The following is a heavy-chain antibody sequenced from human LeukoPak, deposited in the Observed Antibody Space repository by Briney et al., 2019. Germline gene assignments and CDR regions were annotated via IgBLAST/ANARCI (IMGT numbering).Heavy chain of an antibody. V-gene: IGHV3-23*01. Sequence: PGGSLRLSCAASGFTFSSYAMSWVRQAPGKGLEWVSAISGGGGSTYYADSVKGRFTISRDNSKNTLYLQMNSLRAEDTAVYYCARSCGGDCYPPGYWGQGTLVTVSS. J-gene: IGHJ4*02. D-gene: IGHD2-21*02. CDR3: ARSCGGDCYPPGY. CDR1: GFTFSSYA. CDR2: ISGGGGST.